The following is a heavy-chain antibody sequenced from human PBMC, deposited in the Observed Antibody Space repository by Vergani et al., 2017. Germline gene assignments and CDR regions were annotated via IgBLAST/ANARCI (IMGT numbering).Heavy chain of an antibody. J-gene: IGHJ4*02. CDR2: TYYSGST. D-gene: IGHD6-13*01. CDR1: GGSISSGGYY. Sequence: QVQLQESGPGLVKPSQTLSLTCTVSGGSISSGGYYWSWLRQHPGKGLEWIGYTYYSGSTYYNPSLKSRVTISVDTSKNQFSLKLSSVTAADTAVYYCASIAAAGFHFDYWGQGTLVTVSS. CDR3: ASIAAAGFHFDY. V-gene: IGHV4-31*03.